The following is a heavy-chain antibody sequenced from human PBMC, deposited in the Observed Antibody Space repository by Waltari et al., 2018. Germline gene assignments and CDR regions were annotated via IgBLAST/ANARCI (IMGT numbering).Heavy chain of an antibody. D-gene: IGHD3-16*01. CDR2: RSYSGTT. J-gene: IGHJ3*01. CDR1: GGFIDNNRPP. CDR3: ATYVGASIGTAAFDV. V-gene: IGHV4-39*01. Sequence: QLHLQESGPGTVQHSGTLSLPRSAAGGFIDNNRPPWGWIRQPPGKGLEWTATRSYSGTTYTSPSLKSRLTISADTFKNQFSLKLSSVTAADTAVYYCATYVGASIGTAAFDVWGRGTMVTVSS.